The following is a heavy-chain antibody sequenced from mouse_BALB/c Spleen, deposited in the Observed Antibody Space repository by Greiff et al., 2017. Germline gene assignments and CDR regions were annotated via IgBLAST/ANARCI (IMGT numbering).Heavy chain of an antibody. CDR1: GFAFSSYD. CDR2: ISSGGGST. D-gene: IGHD2-4*01. CDR3: ARHDYDGTWFAY. Sequence: EVMLVESGGGLVKPGGSLKLSCAASGFAFSSYDMSWVRQTPEKRLEWVAYISSGGGSTYYPDTVKGRFTISRDNAKNTLYLQMSSLKSEDTAMYYCARHDYDGTWFAYWGQGTLVTVSA. J-gene: IGHJ3*01. V-gene: IGHV5-12-1*01.